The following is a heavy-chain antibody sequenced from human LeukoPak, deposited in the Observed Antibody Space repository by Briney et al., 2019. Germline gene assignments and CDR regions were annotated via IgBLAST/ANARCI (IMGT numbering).Heavy chain of an antibody. CDR2: INHSGST. V-gene: IGHV4-34*01. CDR1: GGSFSGYY. J-gene: IGHJ4*02. D-gene: IGHD3-10*01. CDR3: ARGTTYYYGSGSYYNDY. Sequence: SETLSLTCAVYGGSFSGYYWSWIRQPPGKGLEWIGEINHSGSTNYNPSLKSRVTISVDTSKNQFSLKVSSVTAADTAVYYCARGTTYYYGSGSYYNDYWGQGTLVTVSS.